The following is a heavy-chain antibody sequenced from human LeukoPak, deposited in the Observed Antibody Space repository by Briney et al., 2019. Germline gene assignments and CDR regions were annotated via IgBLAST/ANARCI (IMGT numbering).Heavy chain of an antibody. V-gene: IGHV4-34*01. CDR3: ARHPTEDWDFDY. Sequence: PSETLSLTCAVYGGSFSGYYWSWIRQPPGKGLEWIGEINHSGSTNYNPSLKSRVTISVDTSKNQFSLKLSSVTAADTAVYYCARHPTEDWDFDYWGQGTLVTVSS. CDR1: GGSFSGYY. CDR2: INHSGST. J-gene: IGHJ4*02. D-gene: IGHD3-9*01.